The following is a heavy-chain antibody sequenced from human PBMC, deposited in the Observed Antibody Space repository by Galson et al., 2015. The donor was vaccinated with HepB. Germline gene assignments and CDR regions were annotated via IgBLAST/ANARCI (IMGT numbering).Heavy chain of an antibody. J-gene: IGHJ4*02. Sequence: SVKVSCKASGYTFTGYYMHWVRQAPGQGLEWMGWINPNSGGTNYAQKFQGRVTMTRDTSISTAYMELSRLRSDDTAVYYCARGRGSVLRFLEWLSADYWGQGTLVTVSS. CDR3: ARGRGSVLRFLEWLSADY. D-gene: IGHD3-3*01. CDR2: INPNSGGT. V-gene: IGHV1-2*02. CDR1: GYTFTGYY.